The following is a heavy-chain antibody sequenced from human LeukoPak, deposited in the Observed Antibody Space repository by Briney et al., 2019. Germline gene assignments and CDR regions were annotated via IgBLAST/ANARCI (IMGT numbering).Heavy chain of an antibody. CDR3: AKVVAPSTTRNLDY. D-gene: IGHD2-2*01. CDR1: GFSFSTNA. V-gene: IGHV3-23*01. Sequence: GGSLRLSCAASGFSFSTNAMTWVRQAPGKGLEWVSTFGSGGGTYYADSVRGRFTISKDNSKNTLYLQLNSLSAEDTALYYCAKVVAPSTTRNLDYWGRGTLVIVSS. J-gene: IGHJ4*02. CDR2: FGSGGGT.